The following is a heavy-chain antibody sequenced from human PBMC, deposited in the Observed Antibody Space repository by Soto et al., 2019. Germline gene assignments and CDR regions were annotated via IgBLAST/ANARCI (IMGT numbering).Heavy chain of an antibody. J-gene: IGHJ4*02. CDR3: ARVYSSGWYAFDYFDY. CDR1: GFTFSSYG. Sequence: ESGGGVVQPGRSLRLSCAASGFTFSSYGMHWVRQAPGKGLEWVAVIWYDGSNKYYADSVKGRFTISRDNSKNTLYLQMNSLRAEDTAVYYCARVYSSGWYAFDYFDYWGQGTLVTVSS. CDR2: IWYDGSNK. D-gene: IGHD6-19*01. V-gene: IGHV3-33*01.